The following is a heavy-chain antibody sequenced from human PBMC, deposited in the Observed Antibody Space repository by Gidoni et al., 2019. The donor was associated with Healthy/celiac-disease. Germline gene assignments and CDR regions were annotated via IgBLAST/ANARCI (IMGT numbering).Heavy chain of an antibody. V-gene: IGHV3-23*04. CDR1: GFTFSRYA. J-gene: IGHJ3*02. Sequence: EVQLVESGGGLVQPGGSLRLSCAASGFTFSRYAMRWVRHVPGKGLEWVSAISGSGGSTYYADSVKGRFTISRDNSKNTLYLQMNSLRAEDTAVYYCAKELAGYYDSSGYIGWHAFDIWGQGTMVTVSS. D-gene: IGHD3-22*01. CDR2: ISGSGGST. CDR3: AKELAGYYDSSGYIGWHAFDI.